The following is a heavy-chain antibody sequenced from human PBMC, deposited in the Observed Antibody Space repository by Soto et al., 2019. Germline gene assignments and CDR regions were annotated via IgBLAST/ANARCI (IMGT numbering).Heavy chain of an antibody. Sequence: QVQLQESGPGLVKPSETLSLTCTVSGGSISSYYWCWIRQPPGKGLEWIGYIYYSGSTNYNPSLKSRVTISVDTSKNQFSLKLSSVTAADTAVYYCARAWQYSSGFFDYWGQGTLVTVSS. D-gene: IGHD6-19*01. J-gene: IGHJ4*02. CDR2: IYYSGST. V-gene: IGHV4-59*01. CDR1: GGSISSYY. CDR3: ARAWQYSSGFFDY.